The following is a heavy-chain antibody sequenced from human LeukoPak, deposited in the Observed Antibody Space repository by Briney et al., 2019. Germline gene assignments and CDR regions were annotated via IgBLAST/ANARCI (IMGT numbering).Heavy chain of an antibody. Sequence: PGGSLRLSCSASGFTFSSYAMHCVPHAPGKGLEYVSAISSNGGSTYYADSVKGRFTISRDNTKDTLYLQMNSLRAEDTALYYCAREPSIKLVFPPAIEDYWGQGTLVTVSS. J-gene: IGHJ4*02. CDR1: GFTFSSYA. CDR3: AREPSIKLVFPPAIEDY. V-gene: IGHV3-64*04. D-gene: IGHD2-2*01. CDR2: ISSNGGST.